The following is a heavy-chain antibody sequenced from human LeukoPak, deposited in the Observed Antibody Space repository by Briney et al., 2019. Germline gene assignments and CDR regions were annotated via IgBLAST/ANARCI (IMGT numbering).Heavy chain of an antibody. Sequence: GGSLRLSCAASGFTFSDYYMSWIRQVPGKGLEWVSYISSSGSNMYYADSVKGRFTISRGNAKNSLYLQMNSLRAEDTAVYYCARRSKGVVVGTYIEYYYYMDVWGKGTTVTISS. CDR2: ISSSGSNM. V-gene: IGHV3-11*01. J-gene: IGHJ6*03. CDR3: ARRSKGVVVGTYIEYYYYMDV. CDR1: GFTFSDYY. D-gene: IGHD2-15*01.